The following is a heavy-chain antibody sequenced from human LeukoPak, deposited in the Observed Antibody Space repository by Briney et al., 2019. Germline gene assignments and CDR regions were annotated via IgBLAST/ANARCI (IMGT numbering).Heavy chain of an antibody. CDR3: ARQSRGYYGSGSYYNVGGPFDY. J-gene: IGHJ4*02. Sequence: GGSLRLSCAASGFTFSSYAMSWVRQAPGKGLEWVSAISGSGGGTYYADSVKGRFTISRDNSKNTLYLQMNSLRAEDTAVYYCARQSRGYYGSGSYYNVGGPFDYWGQGTLVTVSS. CDR1: GFTFSSYA. D-gene: IGHD3-10*01. CDR2: ISGSGGGT. V-gene: IGHV3-23*01.